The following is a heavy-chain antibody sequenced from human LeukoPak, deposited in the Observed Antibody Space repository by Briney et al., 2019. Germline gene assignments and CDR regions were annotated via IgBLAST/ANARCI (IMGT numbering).Heavy chain of an antibody. CDR2: ISSSGSTI. CDR1: GFTFSDYY. V-gene: IGHV3-11*04. J-gene: IGHJ5*02. CDR3: ARVRDENWFDP. Sequence: SGGSLGLSCAASGFTFSDYYMSWIRQAPGKGLEWVSYISSSGSTIYYADSVKGRFTISRDNAKNSLYLQMNSLRAEDTAVYYCARVRDENWFDPWGQGTLVTVSS.